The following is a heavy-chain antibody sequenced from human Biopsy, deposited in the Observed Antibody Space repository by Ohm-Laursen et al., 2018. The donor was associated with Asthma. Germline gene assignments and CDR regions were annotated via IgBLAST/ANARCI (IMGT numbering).Heavy chain of an antibody. CDR3: ARLNYYDSSGKYLDS. CDR1: GGTFSSYA. Sequence: SSVKASCKASGGTFSSYAISWVRQAPGQGLEWMGGIIPIFGTANYAQKFQGRVTITADESTSTAYMELSSLRSEDTAVYYCARLNYYDSSGKYLDSWGQGALVTVSS. D-gene: IGHD3-22*01. V-gene: IGHV1-69*01. CDR2: IIPIFGTA. J-gene: IGHJ4*02.